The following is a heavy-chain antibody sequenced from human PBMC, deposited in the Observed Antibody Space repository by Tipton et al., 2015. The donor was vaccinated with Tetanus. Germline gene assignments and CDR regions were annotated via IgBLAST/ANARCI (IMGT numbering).Heavy chain of an antibody. CDR2: ITFDGGTK. V-gene: IGHV3-30*03. CDR1: GYNFGNNG. D-gene: IGHD3-16*01. Sequence: QVQLVQSGGGVVQSGRSLRLSCVASGYNFGNNGMHWVRQAPGKGLEWVAVITFDGGTKYYADSVKGRFTLSRDNSQNTLYLQMNSLKVEDTAVYYCAREDGGPTLDYFDSWGQGALVIVSA. CDR3: AREDGGPTLDYFDS. J-gene: IGHJ4*02.